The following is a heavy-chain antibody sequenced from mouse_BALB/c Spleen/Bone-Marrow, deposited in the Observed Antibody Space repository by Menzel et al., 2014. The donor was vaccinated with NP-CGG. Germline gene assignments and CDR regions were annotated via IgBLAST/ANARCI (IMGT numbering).Heavy chain of an antibody. CDR3: ARRAGAY. CDR1: GFTFSSYT. Sequence: EVKLQESGGGLVQPGGSLKLSCAASGFTFSSYTMSWVRQTPEKRLEWVAYISNGGGSTYYPDTVKGRFTISRDNAKNTLYLQMSSLKSEDTAMYYCARRAGAYWGQGTLVTVSA. J-gene: IGHJ3*01. V-gene: IGHV5-12-2*01. D-gene: IGHD3-3*01. CDR2: ISNGGGST.